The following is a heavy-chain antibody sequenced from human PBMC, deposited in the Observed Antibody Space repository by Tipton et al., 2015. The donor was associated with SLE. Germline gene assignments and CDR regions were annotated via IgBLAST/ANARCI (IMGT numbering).Heavy chain of an antibody. CDR2: LSWNSGNI. D-gene: IGHD3-10*01. Sequence: QLVQSGGGVVQPGRSLRPSCAASGFNFHDYAMYWVRQAPGKGLEWVSGLSWNSGNIGYADSVKGRFTISRDNAKNFLYLQMNSLRPDDTALYYCAKDSVWFGHDIGRGWFDAWGQGALVIVSS. V-gene: IGHV3-9*01. CDR3: AKDSVWFGHDIGRGWFDA. J-gene: IGHJ5*02. CDR1: GFNFHDYA.